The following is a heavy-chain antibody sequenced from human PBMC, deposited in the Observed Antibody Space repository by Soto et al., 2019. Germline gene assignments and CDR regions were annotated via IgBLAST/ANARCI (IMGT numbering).Heavy chain of an antibody. CDR2: IYWDDDK. V-gene: IGHV2-5*02. J-gene: IGHJ4*02. D-gene: IGHD3-9*01. CDR3: THRRSFTVSTSIGVFDY. CDR1: GFSLPNSGVG. Sequence: QVTLKESGPTLVKPTQTLTLTCTFSGFSLPNSGVGVGWIRQTPGKALEWLAHIYWDDDKRYSPSLKSRLTTAKDTSRNQVVRTMTDLDPVDTATYYCTHRRSFTVSTSIGVFDYWGKGTLVT.